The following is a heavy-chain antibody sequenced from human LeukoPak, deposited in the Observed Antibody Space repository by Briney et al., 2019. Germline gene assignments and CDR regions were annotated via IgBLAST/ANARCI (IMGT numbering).Heavy chain of an antibody. D-gene: IGHD3-10*01. V-gene: IGHV3-21*01. CDR3: ARDPERQLLWFGELAGGWFDP. Sequence: GGSLSLSCAVSGFTFSNYSMNWVRQAPGEGLEWVSSIGTTGSYIFYADSVKGRFTISRDNAKNTLYLQMNSLRAEDTAVYYCARDPERQLLWFGELAGGWFDPWGQGTLVTVSS. J-gene: IGHJ5*02. CDR2: IGTTGSYI. CDR1: GFTFSNYS.